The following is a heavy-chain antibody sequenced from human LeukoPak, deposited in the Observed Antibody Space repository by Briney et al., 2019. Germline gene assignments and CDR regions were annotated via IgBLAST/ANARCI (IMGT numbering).Heavy chain of an antibody. CDR2: ISDSGGST. CDR1: GGSFSSYA. Sequence: PGGSLRLSCAASGGSFSSYAMSWVRQTPGKGLEWVSAISDSGGSTYYADSVKGRFTISRDNSKNTLYLQMNSLRAEDTAVYYCANPPAAAVSYYFDYWGQGTLVTVSS. J-gene: IGHJ4*02. D-gene: IGHD6-13*01. V-gene: IGHV3-23*01. CDR3: ANPPAAAVSYYFDY.